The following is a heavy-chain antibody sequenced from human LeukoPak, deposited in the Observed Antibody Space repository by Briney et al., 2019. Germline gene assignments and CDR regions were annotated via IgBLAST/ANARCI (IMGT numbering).Heavy chain of an antibody. CDR2: INRSGST. Sequence: SETLSLTCAVYGGSFSGYYWSWIRQPPGKGLEWIGEINRSGSTNYNPFLKSRLTMSVDTSKSQISLRLSSVTAADTAVYYCARHRCASCSLDYWGQGTLVTVSS. CDR3: ARHRCASCSLDY. V-gene: IGHV4-34*01. CDR1: GGSFSGYY. J-gene: IGHJ4*02. D-gene: IGHD2-2*01.